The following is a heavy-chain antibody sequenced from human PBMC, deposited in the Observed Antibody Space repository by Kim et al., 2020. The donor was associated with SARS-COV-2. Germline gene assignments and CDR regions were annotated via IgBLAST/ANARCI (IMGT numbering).Heavy chain of an antibody. V-gene: IGHV1-3*01. J-gene: IGHJ4*02. CDR3: LGGFYFDY. Sequence: GKGNTIYSQKCQGRVTFTTDTSASTAYMELSFLRSEDSAVYYCLGGFYFDYWGQGTLVTVSS. CDR2: GKGNT. D-gene: IGHD3-16*01.